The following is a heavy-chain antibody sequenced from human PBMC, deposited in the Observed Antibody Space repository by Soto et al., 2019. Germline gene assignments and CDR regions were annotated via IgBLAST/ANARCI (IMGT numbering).Heavy chain of an antibody. Sequence: VKVSCKASGYTFTSYGISWVRQAPGQGLKWMGWISAYNGNTNYAQKLQGRVTMTTDTSTSTAYMELRSLRSDDTAVYYCARDGEITIFGVVMGGPNWFDPWGQGTLVTVSS. V-gene: IGHV1-18*04. CDR3: ARDGEITIFGVVMGGPNWFDP. CDR1: GYTFTSYG. D-gene: IGHD3-3*01. J-gene: IGHJ5*02. CDR2: ISAYNGNT.